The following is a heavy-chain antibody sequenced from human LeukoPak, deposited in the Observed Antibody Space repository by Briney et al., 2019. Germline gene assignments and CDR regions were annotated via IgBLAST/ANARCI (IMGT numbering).Heavy chain of an antibody. Sequence: ASVKVSCKASGYTFTSYGISWVRQAPGQGLEWMGWISAYNGNTNYAQKLQGRVTMTTDTSTSTAYMELRSLRSDDTAVYYCARDRTTGTTQRVFYYYYYMDAWGKGTTVTVSS. D-gene: IGHD1-1*01. CDR3: ARDRTTGTTQRVFYYYYYMDA. CDR1: GYTFTSYG. J-gene: IGHJ6*03. V-gene: IGHV1-18*01. CDR2: ISAYNGNT.